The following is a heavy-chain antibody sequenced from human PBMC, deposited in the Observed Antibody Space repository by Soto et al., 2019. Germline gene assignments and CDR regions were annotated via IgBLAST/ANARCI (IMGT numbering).Heavy chain of an antibody. CDR1: GGSISSSSYY. CDR3: ARRAGTWFDP. CDR2: IYYSGST. Sequence: QLQLQESGPGLAKPSETLSLTCTVSGGSISSSSYYWGWIRQPPGKGLEWIGSIYYSGSTYYNPSLQSRVTIDVDTSKNQFSLKLSSVTAADTAVYYCARRAGTWFDPWGQGTLVTVSS. D-gene: IGHD6-19*01. J-gene: IGHJ5*02. V-gene: IGHV4-39*01.